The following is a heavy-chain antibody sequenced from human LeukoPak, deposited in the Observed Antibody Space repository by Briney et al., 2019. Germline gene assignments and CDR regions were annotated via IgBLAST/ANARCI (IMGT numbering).Heavy chain of an antibody. V-gene: IGHV3-66*01. Sequence: PGGSLRLSCAASGFTVSSNYMGWVRQAPGKGLEWVSVIYSGGSTYYADSVKGRFTISRDNSKNTLYLQMNSLRAEDTAVYYCARAGYYYDSSGYYFDYWGQGTLVTVSS. CDR2: IYSGGST. CDR3: ARAGYYYDSSGYYFDY. J-gene: IGHJ4*02. CDR1: GFTVSSNY. D-gene: IGHD3-22*01.